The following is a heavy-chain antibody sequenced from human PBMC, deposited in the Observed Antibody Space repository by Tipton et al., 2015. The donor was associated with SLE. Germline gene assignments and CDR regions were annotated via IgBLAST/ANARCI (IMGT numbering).Heavy chain of an antibody. J-gene: IGHJ4*02. D-gene: IGHD3-3*01. CDR3: ARGGFLEWYHY. CDR2: ISGSGGST. CDR1: GFTFSSYA. Sequence: SLRLSCAASGFTFSSYAMSWVRQAPGKGLEWVSAISGSGGSTYYADSVKGRFTISRDNSKNTLYLQMNSLRAEDTAVYYCARGGFLEWYHYWGQGTLVTVSS. V-gene: IGHV3-23*01.